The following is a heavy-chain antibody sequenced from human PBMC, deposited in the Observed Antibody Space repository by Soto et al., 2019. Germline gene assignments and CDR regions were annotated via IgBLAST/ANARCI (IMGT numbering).Heavy chain of an antibody. CDR3: AKGRKPDHDDGLCAFDS. V-gene: IGHV3-23*01. Sequence: LRLSCVVSGRTFRSYAMSWVRQAPGKGLEWVSGISGGGAGTYYADSVKGRFTISRDPSTTTLFLDMYSLGAEDTAIYYCAKGRKPDHDDGLCAFDSWGQGVLVTVSS. CDR1: GRTFRSYA. J-gene: IGHJ4*02. D-gene: IGHD3-3*01. CDR2: ISGGGAGT.